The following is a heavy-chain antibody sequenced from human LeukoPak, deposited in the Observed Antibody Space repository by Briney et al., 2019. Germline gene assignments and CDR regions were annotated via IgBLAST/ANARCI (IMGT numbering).Heavy chain of an antibody. CDR1: GFTLRSYA. J-gene: IGHJ4*02. V-gene: IGHV3-23*01. CDR2: ISAGGGNT. D-gene: IGHD6-13*01. CDR3: AKDGKKYGSTWDFDY. Sequence: GGSLRLSCAASGFTLRSYAMIWVRQTPGKGLEWVSGISAGGGNTNYADSVKGRFTISRDNSKNTLYLQLNSLRAEDTAVYYCAKDGKKYGSTWDFDYWGQGTLVTVSS.